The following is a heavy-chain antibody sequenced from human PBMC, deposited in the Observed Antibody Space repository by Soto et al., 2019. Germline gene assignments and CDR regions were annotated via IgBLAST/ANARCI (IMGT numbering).Heavy chain of an antibody. CDR3: ARGEQYSGRIFDY. J-gene: IGHJ4*01. CDR2: TYYRSKWYY. CDR1: GDSVSSNSAG. Sequence: SQTLSLTCAITGDSVSSNSAGWSWVRQSPSRGLEWLGRTYYRSKWYYEYAVSVRGRITINPDTSKNQYSLQLTSVTPEDTAVYFYARGEQYSGRIFDYWGQGTLVTVSS. V-gene: IGHV6-1*01. D-gene: IGHD1-26*01.